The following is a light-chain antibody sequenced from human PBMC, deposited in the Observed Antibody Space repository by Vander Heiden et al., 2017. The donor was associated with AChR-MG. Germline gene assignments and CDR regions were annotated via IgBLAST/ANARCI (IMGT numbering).Light chain of an antibody. CDR3: QQYANLPRT. CDR2: DAS. J-gene: IGKJ1*01. Sequence: DIQMTQSPSSLSPSIGDRVTITCQASQVISKYLNWYQQKPGKAPKLLIYDASNLETGVPSRFSGSGSGTDFTFTISSRQPEDIATYYCQQYANLPRTFGQGTKVEIK. CDR1: QVISKY. V-gene: IGKV1-33*01.